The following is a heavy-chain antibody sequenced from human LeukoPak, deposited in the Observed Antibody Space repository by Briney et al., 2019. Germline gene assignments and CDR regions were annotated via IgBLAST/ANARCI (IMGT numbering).Heavy chain of an antibody. J-gene: IGHJ4*02. CDR3: ARGGPTTIFGVVTEIPFDY. V-gene: IGHV1-46*01. Sequence: GASVKVSCKASGYTFTSYYMHWVRQAPGQGLEWMGIINPSGGSTSYAQKFQGRVTMTRDMSTSTVYMELSSLRSEDTAVYYCARGGPTTIFGVVTEIPFDYWGQGPWSPSPQ. D-gene: IGHD3-3*01. CDR1: GYTFTSYY. CDR2: INPSGGST.